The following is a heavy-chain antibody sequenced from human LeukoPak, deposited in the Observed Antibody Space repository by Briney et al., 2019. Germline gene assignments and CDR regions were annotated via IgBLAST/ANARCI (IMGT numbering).Heavy chain of an antibody. CDR1: GFPFRVRW. CDR2: INSDGSST. V-gene: IGHV3-74*01. D-gene: IGHD3-3*01. CDR3: ARSPENYDFWSGYSHFDY. J-gene: IGHJ4*02. Sequence: PGGSLRLSCTASGFPFRVRWMHWVRQAPGKGLVWVSRINSDGSSTSYADSVKGRFTISRDNAKNTLYLQMNSLRAEDTAVYYCARSPENYDFWSGYSHFDYWGQGTLVTVSS.